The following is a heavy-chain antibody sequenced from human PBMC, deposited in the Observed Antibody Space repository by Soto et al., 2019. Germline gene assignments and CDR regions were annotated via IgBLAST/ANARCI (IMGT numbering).Heavy chain of an antibody. CDR1: GGSFRGYS. D-gene: IGHD4-17*01. CDR2: INYRGIT. Sequence: QVQLQQWGAGLLKPSETLSLTCGVSGGSFRGYSWSCIRQSQEKVLECLGEINYRGITSYNPSLCSRVIITLDTSTNRFSLTLTSVTAADTAIYYCARAHMDDYCNYYDGMDVWGQGTTLTVS. J-gene: IGHJ6*02. V-gene: IGHV4-34*01. CDR3: ARAHMDDYCNYYDGMDV.